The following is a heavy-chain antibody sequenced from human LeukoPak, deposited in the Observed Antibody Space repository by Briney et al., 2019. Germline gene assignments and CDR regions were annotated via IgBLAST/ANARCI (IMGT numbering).Heavy chain of an antibody. D-gene: IGHD4-23*01. J-gene: IGHJ4*02. CDR2: IASDGSST. CDR1: GFTLSSYW. CDR3: ARGRPHGNDY. Sequence: GGSLRLSCAASGFTLSSYWMKWVRQARGKGLVWVSRIASDGSSTTYADSVKGRFSISRVNAKNTLYLQMNSLRVEDTAVYYCARGRPHGNDYWGQGTLVTVSS. V-gene: IGHV3-74*01.